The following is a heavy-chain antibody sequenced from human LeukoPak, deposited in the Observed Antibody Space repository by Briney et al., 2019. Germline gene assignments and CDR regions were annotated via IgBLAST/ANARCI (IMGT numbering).Heavy chain of an antibody. D-gene: IGHD3-3*01. CDR2: VYYSGST. Sequence: SQTLSLTCTASGGSISSGGYYWSWIRQPPGKGLEWIGYVYYSGSTHYNPSLKSRVTISVDTSKSQFSLKLSSVTAADTAVYYCASAIFVENAFDIWGQGTMVTVSS. CDR3: ASAIFVENAFDI. CDR1: GGSISSGGYY. V-gene: IGHV4-61*08. J-gene: IGHJ3*02.